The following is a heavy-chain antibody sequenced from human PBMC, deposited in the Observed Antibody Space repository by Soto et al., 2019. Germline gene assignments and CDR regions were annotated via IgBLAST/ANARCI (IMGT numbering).Heavy chain of an antibody. CDR2: ISYDGSNK. CDR3: ARDAPLAYCGGDCYSGYFDY. D-gene: IGHD2-21*02. CDR1: GFTFSSYA. J-gene: IGHJ4*02. Sequence: QVQLVESGGGVVQPGRSLRLSYAASGFTFSSYAMHWVRQAPGKGLEWVAVISYDGSNKYYADSVKGRFTISRDNSKNTLYLQMNSLRAEDTAVYYCARDAPLAYCGGDCYSGYFDYWGQGTLVTVSS. V-gene: IGHV3-30-3*01.